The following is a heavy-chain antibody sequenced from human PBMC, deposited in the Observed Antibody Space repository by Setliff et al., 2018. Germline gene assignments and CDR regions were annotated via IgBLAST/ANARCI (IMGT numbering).Heavy chain of an antibody. CDR2: IIPIFGST. J-gene: IGHJ6*03. D-gene: IGHD1-26*01. Sequence: SVKVSCKASGGTFNNYAISWVRQAPGQGLKWMGGIIPIFGSTNYAQKFQDRVTIITDESTSTAYMELSSLRSEDTAVYYCARGGYSGNYYYYYMDVWGKGTTVTVSS. CDR3: ARGGYSGNYYYYYMDV. V-gene: IGHV1-69*05. CDR1: GGTFNNYA.